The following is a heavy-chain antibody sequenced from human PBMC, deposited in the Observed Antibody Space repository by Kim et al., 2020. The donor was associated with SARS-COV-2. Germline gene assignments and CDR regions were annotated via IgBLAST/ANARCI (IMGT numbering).Heavy chain of an antibody. V-gene: IGHV3-7*01. J-gene: IGHJ4*02. CDR2: IKQDGSEK. CDR3: ARDRTGYSSGWYSDYFDY. D-gene: IGHD6-19*01. CDR1: GFTFSSYW. Sequence: GGSLRLSCAASGFTFSSYWMSWVRQAPGKGLEWVANIKQDGSEKYYVDSVKGRFTISRDNAKNSLYLQMNSLRAEDTAVYYCARDRTGYSSGWYSDYFDYWGQGTLVTVSS.